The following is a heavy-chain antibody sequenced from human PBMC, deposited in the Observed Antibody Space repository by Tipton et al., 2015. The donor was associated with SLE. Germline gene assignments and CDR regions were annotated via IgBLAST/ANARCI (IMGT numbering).Heavy chain of an antibody. CDR3: ARDEVGTTVFGMERMPFDY. V-gene: IGHV4-59*01. CDR1: GGSISTYF. J-gene: IGHJ4*02. D-gene: IGHD3-3*01. CDR2: VYYSGST. Sequence: TLSLTCTISGGSISTYFWSWIRQPPGKGLEWIGYVYYSGSTHYNPSLTSRVSMSVDTSKNQFSLKLTSVTAADTAVYYCARDEVGTTVFGMERMPFDYWGQGSLVTVSS.